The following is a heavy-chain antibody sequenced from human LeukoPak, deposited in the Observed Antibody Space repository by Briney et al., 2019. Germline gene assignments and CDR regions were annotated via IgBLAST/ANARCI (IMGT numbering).Heavy chain of an antibody. CDR1: GGSIGSYY. Sequence: PSETLSLTCTVSGGSIGSYYWSWIRQPPGKGLEWIGYIYYSGSTNYNPSLKSRVTISVDTSKNQFSLKLSSVTAADTAVYYCARENRFSYYYYGMDVWGQGTTVTVSS. J-gene: IGHJ6*02. V-gene: IGHV4-59*01. D-gene: IGHD1-14*01. CDR3: ARENRFSYYYYGMDV. CDR2: IYYSGST.